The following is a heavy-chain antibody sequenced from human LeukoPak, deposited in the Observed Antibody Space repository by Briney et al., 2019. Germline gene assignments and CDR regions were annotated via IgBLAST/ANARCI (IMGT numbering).Heavy chain of an antibody. V-gene: IGHV3-11*04. CDR2: ISSGGSTI. CDR3: ARRLYIVRGAFDI. J-gene: IGHJ3*02. Sequence: SGGSLRLSCAASGFTFSDYYMSWIRQAPGKGLEWVSYISSGGSTIYYADSVKGRFTISRDNAKNSLYLQMNSLRAEDTAVYFCARRLYIVRGAFDIWGQGTMVTVSS. CDR1: GFTFSDYY. D-gene: IGHD2/OR15-2a*01.